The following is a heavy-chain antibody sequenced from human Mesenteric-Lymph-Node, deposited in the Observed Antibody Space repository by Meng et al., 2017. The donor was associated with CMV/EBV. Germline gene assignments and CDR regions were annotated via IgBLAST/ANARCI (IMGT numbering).Heavy chain of an antibody. CDR3: TRHHSSSSDY. Sequence: ASVQVSCKASGYTFTSYDINWMRQATGQGLEWMGWLNPNSGNTGYAQKFQGRVTMTRNTSISTAYMALSSLRSDDTAVYYCTRHHSSSSDYWGQGTLVTVSS. D-gene: IGHD6-6*01. CDR2: LNPNSGNT. J-gene: IGHJ4*02. V-gene: IGHV1-8*01. CDR1: GYTFTSYD.